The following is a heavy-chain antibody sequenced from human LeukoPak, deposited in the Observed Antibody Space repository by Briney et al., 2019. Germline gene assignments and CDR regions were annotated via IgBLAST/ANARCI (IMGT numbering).Heavy chain of an antibody. Sequence: GGSLRLSCAASGFTVSSNYMSWVGQAPGKGLEWVSVIYSGGSTYYADSVKGRFTISRDNSKNTLYLQMNSLRAEDTAVYYCARDQIAAAGTPIGYYGMDVWGQGTTVTVSS. CDR1: GFTVSSNY. CDR2: IYSGGST. CDR3: ARDQIAAAGTPIGYYGMDV. V-gene: IGHV3-53*01. J-gene: IGHJ6*02. D-gene: IGHD6-13*01.